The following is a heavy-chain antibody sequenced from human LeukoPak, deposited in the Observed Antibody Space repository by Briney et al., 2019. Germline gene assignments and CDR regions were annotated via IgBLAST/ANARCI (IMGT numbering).Heavy chain of an antibody. J-gene: IGHJ4*02. CDR3: ARSKVSRHDILTL. V-gene: IGHV3-21*01. CDR1: GFTFSSYS. Sequence: GGSLRLSCAASGFTFSSYSMNWVRQAPGKGLEWVSSISSSSSYIYYADSVKGRFTISRDNAKNSPYLQMNSLRAEDTAVYYCARSKVSRHDILTLWGQGTLVTVSS. D-gene: IGHD3-9*01. CDR2: ISSSSSYI.